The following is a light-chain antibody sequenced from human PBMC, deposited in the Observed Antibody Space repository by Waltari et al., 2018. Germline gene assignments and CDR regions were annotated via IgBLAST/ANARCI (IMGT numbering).Light chain of an antibody. CDR3: HQYNHWPPLT. CDR1: QGVNTN. Sequence: EVLMTQSPATLSVSPGERATLSCRASQGVNTNLAWYQQKPGQAPRLLIYGASARVTGIPSRFSGSGSGTEFTLTISSLQSEDFAVYYCHQYNHWPPLTFGGGTRVEIK. J-gene: IGKJ4*01. CDR2: GAS. V-gene: IGKV3D-15*01.